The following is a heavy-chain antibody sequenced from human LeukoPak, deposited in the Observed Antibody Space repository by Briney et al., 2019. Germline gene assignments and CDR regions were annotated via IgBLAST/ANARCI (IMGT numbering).Heavy chain of an antibody. Sequence: PGGSLRLSCAASGFTFSSYAMSWVRQAPGKGLEWVSAISGSGGSTYYTDSVKGRFTISRDNSKNTLYLQMNSLRAEDTVVYYCAKDLGYSSGWQGGYFDYWGQGTLVTVSS. D-gene: IGHD6-19*01. CDR3: AKDLGYSSGWQGGYFDY. CDR1: GFTFSSYA. CDR2: ISGSGGST. V-gene: IGHV3-23*01. J-gene: IGHJ4*02.